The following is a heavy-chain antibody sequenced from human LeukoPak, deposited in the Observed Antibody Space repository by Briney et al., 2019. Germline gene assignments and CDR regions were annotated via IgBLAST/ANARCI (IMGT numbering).Heavy chain of an antibody. CDR3: ARLRVTTGFDY. D-gene: IGHD2-21*02. CDR1: DGSITRCSNY. J-gene: IGHJ4*02. Sequence: PSETLSLTCTVSDGSITRCSNYWGWIRQTPGEGLDWIGSIYYTGIAYYNPSLQGRVTMSVDTSKNQFSLKLNSVTVADTAVYYCARLRVTTGFDYWDQGIPVTVSS. CDR2: IYYTGIA. V-gene: IGHV4-39*01.